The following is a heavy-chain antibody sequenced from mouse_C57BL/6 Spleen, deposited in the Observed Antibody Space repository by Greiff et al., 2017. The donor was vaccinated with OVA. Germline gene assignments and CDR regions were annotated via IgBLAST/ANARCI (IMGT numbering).Heavy chain of an antibody. V-gene: IGHV1-18*01. J-gene: IGHJ4*01. D-gene: IGHD1-1*01. Sequence: EVQLQQSGPELVKPGASVKIPCKASGYTFTDYNMDWVKQSHGKSLEWIGDINPNNGGTIYNQKFKGKATLTVDKSSSTAYMELRSLTSEDTAVYYCAREGGVYYYGSSSYYYAMDYWGQGTSVTVSS. CDR2: INPNNGGT. CDR3: AREGGVYYYGSSSYYYAMDY. CDR1: GYTFTDYN.